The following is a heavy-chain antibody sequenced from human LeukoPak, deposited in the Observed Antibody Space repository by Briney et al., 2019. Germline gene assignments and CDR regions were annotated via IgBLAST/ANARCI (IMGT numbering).Heavy chain of an antibody. CDR1: GFTVSSNE. CDR3: ARDKDYYDSSGYYSVFDY. V-gene: IGHV3-21*01. D-gene: IGHD3-22*01. CDR2: ISSSSSYI. J-gene: IGHJ4*02. Sequence: PGGSLRLSCAASGFTVSSNEMSWVRQAPGKGLEWVSSISSSSSYIYYADSVKGRFTISRDNAKNSLYLQMNSLRAEDTAVYYCARDKDYYDSSGYYSVFDYWGQGTLVTVSS.